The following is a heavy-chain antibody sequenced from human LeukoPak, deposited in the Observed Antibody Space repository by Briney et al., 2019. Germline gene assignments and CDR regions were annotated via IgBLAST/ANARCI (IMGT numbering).Heavy chain of an antibody. D-gene: IGHD6-19*01. Sequence: GGSLRLSCAASGFTFSNYAMNWVRQAPGKGLEWVSTISGSGGSTYYADSVKGRFTISRDNSKNTLYLQMNSLRAEDTAVYYCTNALQGLVRGLYWGQGTLVTVTS. V-gene: IGHV3-23*01. CDR1: GFTFSNYA. CDR3: TNALQGLVRGLY. CDR2: ISGSGGST. J-gene: IGHJ4*02.